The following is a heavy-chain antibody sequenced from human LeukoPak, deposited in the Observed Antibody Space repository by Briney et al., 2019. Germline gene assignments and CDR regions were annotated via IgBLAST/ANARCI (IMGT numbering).Heavy chain of an antibody. Sequence: GGSLRLSCAASGFTFSSCGFNWVRQAPGKGLEWVSSIGPTGTDRYYADSVRVRFTISRDNAKNSMYLQMDSLRDEDTAVYYCATETIGRHYDYWGQGTLLTVSS. CDR3: ATETIGRHYDY. J-gene: IGHJ4*02. V-gene: IGHV3-21*01. CDR2: IGPTGTDR. CDR1: GFTFSSCG. D-gene: IGHD1-14*01.